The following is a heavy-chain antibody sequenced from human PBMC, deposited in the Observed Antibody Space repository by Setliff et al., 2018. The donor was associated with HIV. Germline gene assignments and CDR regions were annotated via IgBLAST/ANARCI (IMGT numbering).Heavy chain of an antibody. CDR2: VYPGDSET. CDR3: ARHYFCDSGGQRTQAFDM. V-gene: IGHV5-51*01. CDR1: GYTFTTHW. J-gene: IGHJ3*02. D-gene: IGHD2-15*01. Sequence: PGESLKISCKCSGYTFTTHWIGWVRQMSGKGLEWMGIVYPGDSETRYSPSFEGQVTISADESIDTAYLQWNRLRASDTAMYYCARHYFCDSGGQRTQAFDMLGQGTMVTVSS.